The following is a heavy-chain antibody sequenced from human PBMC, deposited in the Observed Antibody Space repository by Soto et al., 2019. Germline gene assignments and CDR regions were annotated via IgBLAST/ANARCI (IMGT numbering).Heavy chain of an antibody. J-gene: IGHJ6*02. Sequence: GGSLRLSCAASGFTFSSYAMSWVRQAPGKGLEWVSAISGSGGSTYYADSVKGRFTISRDNSKNTLYLQMNSLRAEDTAVYYCAKDGPRGQIYYYYYGMDVCGQGPTVTVYS. CDR2: ISGSGGST. CDR1: GFTFSSYA. V-gene: IGHV3-23*01. CDR3: AKDGPRGQIYYYYYGMDV.